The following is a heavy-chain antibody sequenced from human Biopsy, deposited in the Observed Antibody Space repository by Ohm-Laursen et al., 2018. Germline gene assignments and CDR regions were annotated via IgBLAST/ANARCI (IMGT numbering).Heavy chain of an antibody. Sequence: SETLSLTCTVSGGSISSNYYYWGWIRQPPGKGLEWIGSIYYRGNTNYNPSLKSRVTISVDTSKNQFSLKLSSATAADTAVFYCARHGSQGYCTGGSCVDYWGQGAPVTVSS. CDR3: ARHGSQGYCTGGSCVDY. CDR2: IYYRGNT. D-gene: IGHD2-15*01. J-gene: IGHJ4*02. V-gene: IGHV4-39*01. CDR1: GGSISSNYYY.